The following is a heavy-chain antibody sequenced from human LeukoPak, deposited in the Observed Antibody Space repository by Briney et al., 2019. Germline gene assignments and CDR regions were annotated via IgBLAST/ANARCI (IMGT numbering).Heavy chain of an antibody. CDR2: ISGSGGST. CDR3: AKVGGITIYSFGPDY. CDR1: GFTFSSYA. V-gene: IGHV3-23*01. J-gene: IGHJ4*02. Sequence: GGSLRLSCAASGFTFSSYAMSWVRQAPGKGLEWVSGISGSGGSTYYADSVKDRFTISRDNSKNTLYLQMNSLRAEDTAVYYCAKVGGITIYSFGPDYWGQGTLVTVSS. D-gene: IGHD3-9*01.